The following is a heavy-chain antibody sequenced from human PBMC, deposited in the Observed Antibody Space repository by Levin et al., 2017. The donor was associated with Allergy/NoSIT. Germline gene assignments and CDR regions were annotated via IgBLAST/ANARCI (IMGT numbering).Heavy chain of an antibody. CDR2: IYYSGST. V-gene: IGHV4-39*07. CDR3: ARDSRVTTVPRLFDY. CDR1: GGSISSSSYY. D-gene: IGHD4-17*01. J-gene: IGHJ4*02. Sequence: SETLSLTCTVSGGSISSSSYYWGWIRQPPGKGLEWIGSIYYSGSTYYNPSLKSRVTISVDTSKNQFSLKLSSVTAADTAVYYCARDSRVTTVPRLFDYWGQGTLVTVSS.